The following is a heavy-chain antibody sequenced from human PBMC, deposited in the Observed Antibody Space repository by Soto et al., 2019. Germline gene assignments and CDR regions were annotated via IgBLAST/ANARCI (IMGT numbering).Heavy chain of an antibody. V-gene: IGHV4-30-4*01. CDR2: IYYSGST. D-gene: IGHD5-12*01. J-gene: IGHJ4*02. CDR1: GGSISSGDYY. CDR3: AREEGRVGYNEAPDY. Sequence: QVQLQESGPGLVKPSQTLSLTCTVSGGSISSGDYYWSWIRQPPGKGLEWIGYIYYSGSTYYNPSLKSRVTISVDTSKNQFSLKLSSVTAADTAVYYCAREEGRVGYNEAPDYWGQGTLVTVSS.